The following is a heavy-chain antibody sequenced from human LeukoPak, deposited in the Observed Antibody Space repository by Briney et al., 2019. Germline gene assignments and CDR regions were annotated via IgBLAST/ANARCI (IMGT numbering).Heavy chain of an antibody. J-gene: IGHJ4*02. Sequence: GGSLRLSCTEPGFTFSSYAIHWIRQAPGKGLEWVALVWHDGFNKYYADSVKGRFSISRDNSKNTVSLQMNSLRAEDTAVYYCARELFGSGSCPDYWGQGTLVTVSS. CDR1: GFTFSSYA. CDR3: ARELFGSGSCPDY. D-gene: IGHD3-10*01. V-gene: IGHV3-33*01. CDR2: VWHDGFNK.